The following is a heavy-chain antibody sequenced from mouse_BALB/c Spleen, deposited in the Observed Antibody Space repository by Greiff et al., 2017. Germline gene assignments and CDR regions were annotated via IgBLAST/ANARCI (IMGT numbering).Heavy chain of an antibody. CDR2: ISSGGSYT. CDR3: ARGGNHAMDY. V-gene: IGHV5-9-3*01. CDR1: GFTFSSYT. D-gene: IGHD2-1*01. J-gene: IGHJ4*01. Sequence: EVQLVESGGGLVKPGGSLKLSCAASGFTFSSYTMSWVRQTPEKRLEWVATISSGGSYTYYPDSVKGRFTISRDNAKNTLYLEMSSLRSEDTAMYYCARGGNHAMDYWGQGTSVTVSS.